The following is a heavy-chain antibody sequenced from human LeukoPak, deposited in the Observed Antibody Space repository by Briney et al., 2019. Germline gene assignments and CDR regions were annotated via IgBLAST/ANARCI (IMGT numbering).Heavy chain of an antibody. V-gene: IGHV7-4-1*02. CDR1: GYTFTSYA. J-gene: IGHJ4*02. Sequence: ASVKVSCKPSGYTFTSYAMNWVRQAPGQGLEWMGWIDTNTGNPTYAQGFTGRFVFSLDTSVSTAYLQISSLKAEDTAVYYCAFRDVAGTDYWGQGTLVTVSS. D-gene: IGHD6-13*01. CDR3: AFRDVAGTDY. CDR2: IDTNTGNP.